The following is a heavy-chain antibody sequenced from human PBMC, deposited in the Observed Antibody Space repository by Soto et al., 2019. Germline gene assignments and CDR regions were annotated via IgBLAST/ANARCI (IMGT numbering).Heavy chain of an antibody. V-gene: IGHV1-2*02. CDR1: GYSFTGYF. Sequence: QVQLVQSGAEVKKPGASVKVSCKASGYSFTGYFMHWVRQVPGQGLEWMGWTNPKSGVTKYPQKFQGRVTMTRDTSISTAYIELTRLRSDDTAVYYWARGHLRLKLCTSDYLGQGTLVPASS. D-gene: IGHD2-21*01. J-gene: IGHJ4*02. CDR3: ARGHLRLKLCTSDY. CDR2: TNPKSGVT.